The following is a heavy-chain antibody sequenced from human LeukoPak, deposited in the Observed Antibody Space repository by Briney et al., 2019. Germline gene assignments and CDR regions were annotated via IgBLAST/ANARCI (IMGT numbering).Heavy chain of an antibody. CDR1: GGSISSSSYY. J-gene: IGHJ4*02. V-gene: IGHV4-39*01. CDR2: IYYSGST. Sequence: SETLSLTCTVSGGSISSSSYYWGWIRQPPGKGLEWIGSIYYSGSTYYNPSLKSRVTISVDASKNQFSLKLSSVTAADTAVYYCARVGRIAVAGTFDYWGQGTLVTVSS. CDR3: ARVGRIAVAGTFDY. D-gene: IGHD6-19*01.